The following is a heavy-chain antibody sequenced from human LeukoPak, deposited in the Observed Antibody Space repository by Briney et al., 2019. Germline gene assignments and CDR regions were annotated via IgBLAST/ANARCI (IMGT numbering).Heavy chain of an antibody. CDR1: GGSFSGYY. CDR2: INHSGST. CDR3: AREGGPYRPLDY. J-gene: IGHJ4*02. V-gene: IGHV4-34*01. Sequence: KPSETLSLTCAVYGGSFSGYYWSWIRQPPGKGLEWIGEINHSGSTNYNPSLQSRLTMSVDFSENHISLKLTSVTAADTAVYYCAREGGPYRPLDYSGQGTLVTVSS.